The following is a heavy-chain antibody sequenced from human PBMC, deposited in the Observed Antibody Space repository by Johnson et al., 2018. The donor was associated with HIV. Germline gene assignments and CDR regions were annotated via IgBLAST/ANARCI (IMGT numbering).Heavy chain of an antibody. CDR1: GFTFSSYG. CDR2: ISYDGSNK. CDR3: ARDPFTPAGSDAFDI. J-gene: IGHJ3*02. V-gene: IGHV3-30*03. D-gene: IGHD2-15*01. Sequence: QMQLVESGGGVVQPGRSLRLSCAASGFTFSSYGMHWVRQAPGKGLEWVAVISYDGSNKYYADSVKGRFTISRDNAKNSLYLQMNSLRAEDTAVYYCARDPFTPAGSDAFDIWGQGTMVTVSS.